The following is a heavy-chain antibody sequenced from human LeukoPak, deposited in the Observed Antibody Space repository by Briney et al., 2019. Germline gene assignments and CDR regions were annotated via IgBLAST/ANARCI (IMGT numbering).Heavy chain of an antibody. D-gene: IGHD3-10*01. Sequence: GGSLRLSCAASGFTFSSYAMSWVRQAPGKGLEWVSAISGSGGSTYYADSVKGRFTISRDNSKDTLYLQMNSLRAEDTAVYYCAKDPSGYYGSGSYYSPSYFDYWGQGTLVTVSS. CDR1: GFTFSSYA. V-gene: IGHV3-23*01. CDR2: ISGSGGST. CDR3: AKDPSGYYGSGSYYSPSYFDY. J-gene: IGHJ4*02.